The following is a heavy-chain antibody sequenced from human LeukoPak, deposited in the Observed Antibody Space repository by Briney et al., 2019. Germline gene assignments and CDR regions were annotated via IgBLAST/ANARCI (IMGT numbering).Heavy chain of an antibody. CDR2: FYSTGST. J-gene: IGHJ4*02. CDR3: ARDQYSGSLDY. V-gene: IGHV4-4*07. Sequence: PSETLSLTCTVSGGSISSYYWTWIRKPAGKGLEWIGRFYSTGSTNYNPSLKSRVTMSVDTSKNQFSLKLSSVTAADTAVYYCARDQYSGSLDYWGQGTLATVSS. D-gene: IGHD1-26*01. CDR1: GGSISSYY.